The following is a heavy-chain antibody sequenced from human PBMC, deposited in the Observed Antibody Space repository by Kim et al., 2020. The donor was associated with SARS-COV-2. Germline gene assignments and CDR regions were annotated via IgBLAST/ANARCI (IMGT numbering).Heavy chain of an antibody. Sequence: GGSLRLSCAASGFTFSSYAMHWVRQAPGKGLEWVAVITNDGSNKYYADSVKGRFTISRDNSKNTLYLQMNSLRAEDTAVYYCARDLIAYYYDSSGYILGYWCQGTLVTVSS. J-gene: IGHJ4*02. D-gene: IGHD3-22*01. CDR3: ARDLIAYYYDSSGYILGY. CDR1: GFTFSSYA. CDR2: ITNDGSNK. V-gene: IGHV3-30*04.